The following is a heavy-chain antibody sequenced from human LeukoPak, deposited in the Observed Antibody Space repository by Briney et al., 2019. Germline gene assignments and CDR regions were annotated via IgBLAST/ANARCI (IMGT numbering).Heavy chain of an antibody. D-gene: IGHD4-23*01. J-gene: IGHJ2*01. V-gene: IGHV4-59*01. Sequence: SETLSLTCTVSGGSISSYYWSWIRQPPGKGLEWIGYIYYSGSTNYNPSLKSRVTISVDTSKNQFSLKLRSVTAADTAVYYCARGGENLRWGDWYFDLWGRGTLVTVSS. CDR2: IYYSGST. CDR1: GGSISSYY. CDR3: ARGGENLRWGDWYFDL.